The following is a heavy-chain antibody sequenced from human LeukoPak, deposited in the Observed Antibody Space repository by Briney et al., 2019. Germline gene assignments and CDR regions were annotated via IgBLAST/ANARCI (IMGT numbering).Heavy chain of an antibody. CDR1: GYTFTGYY. CDR3: ASTYSDNYDSSGYNFDY. D-gene: IGHD3-22*01. V-gene: IGHV1-2*02. CDR2: INPNSGGT. Sequence: GASVKVPCKASGYTFTGYYMHWVRQAPGQGLEWMGWINPNSGGTNYARKFQGRVTLTRDTSISTAYMELSRLRSDDTAVYYCASTYSDNYDSSGYNFDYWGQGTLVTVSS. J-gene: IGHJ4*02.